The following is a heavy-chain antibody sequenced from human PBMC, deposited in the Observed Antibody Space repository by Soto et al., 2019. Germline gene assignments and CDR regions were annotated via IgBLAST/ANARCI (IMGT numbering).Heavy chain of an antibody. D-gene: IGHD2-8*01. V-gene: IGHV4-59*01. J-gene: IGHJ5*02. CDR1: GGSINNYY. CDR3: ARDQVVRGYNWLDP. CDR2: LYYSGST. Sequence: SETLSLTCTVSGGSINNYYWSWVRQPPGKGLEWIGYLYYSGSTNYNPSLKSRVTISLDMSKNQFSLKLTSVTAADTAIYYCARDQVVRGYNWLDPWGQGTLVTVSS.